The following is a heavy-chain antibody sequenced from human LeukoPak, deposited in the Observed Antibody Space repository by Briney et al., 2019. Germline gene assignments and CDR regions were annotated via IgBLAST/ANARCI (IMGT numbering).Heavy chain of an antibody. CDR1: GYSISSSYY. J-gene: IGHJ3*02. D-gene: IGHD3-22*01. CDR2: IYYSGST. CDR3: ARFFITMIVVGTDAFDI. Sequence: SETLSLTCTVSGYSISSSYYWGWIRQPPGKGLEWIGSIYYSGSTYYNPSLKGRVTISVDTSKNQFSLKLSSVTAADTAVYYCARFFITMIVVGTDAFDIWGQGTMVTVSS. V-gene: IGHV4-38-2*02.